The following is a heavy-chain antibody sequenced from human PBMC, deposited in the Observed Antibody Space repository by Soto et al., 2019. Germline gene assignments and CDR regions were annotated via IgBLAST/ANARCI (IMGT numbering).Heavy chain of an antibody. Sequence: GGSLRLSCAASGFTFSSYAMGWVRQAPGKGLEWVSVISTSGGLTYHTDSVKGRFTISRDNSKNTLYLQMNSLRAEDTAVYYCAKIHYYDSTGYYRNFDSWGQGTLVTVSS. J-gene: IGHJ4*02. CDR2: ISTSGGLT. V-gene: IGHV3-23*01. CDR3: AKIHYYDSTGYYRNFDS. D-gene: IGHD3-22*01. CDR1: GFTFSSYA.